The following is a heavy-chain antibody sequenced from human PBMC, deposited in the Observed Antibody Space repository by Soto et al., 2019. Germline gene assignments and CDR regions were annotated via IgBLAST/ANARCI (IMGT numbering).Heavy chain of an antibody. D-gene: IGHD6-19*01. CDR2: IFYSGST. CDR1: GGSISGHY. Sequence: GTLSLTCTVSGGSISGHYWIWIRQSPGKGLEWIGYIFYSGSTNYNPSLKSRVTLSADTSKNQFSLRLSSVTAADTAVYYCARVGSSGWSPDYWGQGTLVTVSS. J-gene: IGHJ4*02. CDR3: ARVGSSGWSPDY. V-gene: IGHV4-59*11.